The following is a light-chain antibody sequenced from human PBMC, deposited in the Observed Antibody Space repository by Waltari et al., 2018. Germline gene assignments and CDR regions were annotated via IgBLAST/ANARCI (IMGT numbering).Light chain of an antibody. J-gene: IGKJ2*01. CDR2: SAS. Sequence: EIVMTQSPGTLSLSPGERATLSCRASQSVRDNCLAWYQQKPGQAPRLLIYSASSRVTGTPDRVSGSGSGTDFTLTINRLEPEDFAVYFCQQCGGSPYTFGQGTNLQIK. CDR1: QSVRDNC. CDR3: QQCGGSPYT. V-gene: IGKV3-20*01.